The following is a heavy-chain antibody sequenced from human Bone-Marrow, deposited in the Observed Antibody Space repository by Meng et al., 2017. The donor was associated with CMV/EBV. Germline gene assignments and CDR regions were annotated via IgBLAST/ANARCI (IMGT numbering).Heavy chain of an antibody. CDR2: ISSSSSYI. D-gene: IGHD3-3*01. Sequence: GESLKISCAASGFTVRSNYMSWVRQAPGKGLEWVSSISSSSSYIYFADSVKGRFTISRDNAKSSLYLQMNSLRAEDTAVYYCARDGWSPGGFDVWGQGTTVTVSS. CDR3: ARDGWSPGGFDV. CDR1: GFTVRSNY. V-gene: IGHV3-21*01. J-gene: IGHJ6*02.